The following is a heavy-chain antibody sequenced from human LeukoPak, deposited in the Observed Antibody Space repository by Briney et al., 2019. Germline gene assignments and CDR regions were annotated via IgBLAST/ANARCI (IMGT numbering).Heavy chain of an antibody. Sequence: GGSLRLSCAASGFTFSTYDMNWVRQAPGKGLEWVSAISGSGGSTYYADSVKGRFTISRDNSKNTLYLQMNSLRAEDTAVYYCAKDFAASMIVAWGQGTLVTVSS. CDR3: AKDFAASMIVA. J-gene: IGHJ4*02. CDR1: GFTFSTYD. CDR2: ISGSGGST. V-gene: IGHV3-23*01. D-gene: IGHD3-22*01.